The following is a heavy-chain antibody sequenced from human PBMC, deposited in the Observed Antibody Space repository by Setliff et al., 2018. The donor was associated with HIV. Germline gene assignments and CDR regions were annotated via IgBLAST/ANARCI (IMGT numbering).Heavy chain of an antibody. CDR2: IYYSGST. D-gene: IGHD3-3*01. CDR3: AREGEYSVTYNFWSGYYYYGMDV. CDR1: GGSIGSHY. J-gene: IGHJ6*02. V-gene: IGHV4-59*11. Sequence: PSETLSLTCTVSGGSIGSHYWSWIRQPPGKGLEWIGSIYYSGSTNYNPSLKSRVTISVDTSKNQFSLKLSSVTAADTAVYYCAREGEYSVTYNFWSGYYYYGMDVWGQGTTVTVSS.